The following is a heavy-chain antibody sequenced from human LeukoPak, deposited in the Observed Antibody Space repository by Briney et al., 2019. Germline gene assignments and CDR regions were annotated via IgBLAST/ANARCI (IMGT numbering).Heavy chain of an antibody. Sequence: ASVKVSCKASGYTFTGYYMHWVRQAPGQGLEWMGWINPNSGGTNYAQKFQGRVTMTRDTPISTAYMELSRLRSDDTAVYYCARGVVAAPWYYEHDAFDIWGQGTMVTVSS. V-gene: IGHV1-2*02. D-gene: IGHD2-15*01. CDR3: ARGVVAAPWYYEHDAFDI. CDR2: INPNSGGT. CDR1: GYTFTGYY. J-gene: IGHJ3*02.